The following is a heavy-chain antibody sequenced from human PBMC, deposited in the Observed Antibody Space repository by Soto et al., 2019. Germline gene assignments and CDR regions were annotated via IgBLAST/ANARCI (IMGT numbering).Heavy chain of an antibody. CDR3: AKDWTYDFGETGFQFYYYYYGMDV. J-gene: IGHJ6*02. CDR1: GFTFSSYA. V-gene: IGHV3-23*01. Sequence: PGGSLRLSCAASGFTFSSYAMSWVRQAPGKGLEWVSAISGSGGSTYYADSVKGRFTISRDNSKNTLYLQMNSLRAEDTAVYYCAKDWTYDFGETGFQFYYYYYGMDVWGQGTTVTVSS. CDR2: ISGSGGST. D-gene: IGHD3-3*01.